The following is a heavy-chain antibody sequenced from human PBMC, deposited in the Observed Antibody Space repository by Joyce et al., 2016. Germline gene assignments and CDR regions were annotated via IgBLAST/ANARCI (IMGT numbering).Heavy chain of an antibody. D-gene: IGHD5-12*01. CDR2: IKSNTEVGTT. J-gene: IGHJ6*02. CDR3: ATSGYDISSLYYYYYGMDV. V-gene: IGHV3-15*01. Sequence: EVQLVESGGGLVKPGGSLRVSCEASGFTFTNAWMSWVRQASGRGREWVGRIKSNTEVGTTDYAAFVKGRFTISRDDSKNTVYLKMNSLRTGDTAVYYCATSGYDISSLYYYYYGMDVWGQGTTVTVSS. CDR1: GFTFTNAW.